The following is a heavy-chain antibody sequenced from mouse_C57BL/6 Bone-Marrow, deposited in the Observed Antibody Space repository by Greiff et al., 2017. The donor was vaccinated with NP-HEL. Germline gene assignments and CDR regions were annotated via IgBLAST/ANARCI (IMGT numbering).Heavy chain of an antibody. V-gene: IGHV1-64*01. CDR3: ARRYPPRFAY. J-gene: IGHJ3*01. D-gene: IGHD1-1*01. CDR1: GYTFTSYW. CDR2: IHPNSGST. Sequence: VQLQQSGAELVKPGASVKLSCKASGYTFTSYWMHWVKQRPGQGLEWIGMIHPNSGSTNYNEKFKSKATLTVDKSSSTAYMQLSSLTAEDSAVYYCARRYPPRFAYWGQGTLVTVSA.